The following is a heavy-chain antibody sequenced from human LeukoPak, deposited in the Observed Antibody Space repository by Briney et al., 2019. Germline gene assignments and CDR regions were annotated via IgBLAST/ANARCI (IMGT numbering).Heavy chain of an antibody. CDR1: GFTFSSYG. Sequence: PGGSLRLSCAASGFTFSSYGMYWVRQAPGKGLEWVAFIRYDGSNKYYSDSVKGRFTISRDNSKNTLYLQMNSLRAEDTAVYYCAKASPDYYYYYMDVWGKGTTVTVSS. CDR3: AKASPDYYYYYMDV. V-gene: IGHV3-30*02. CDR2: IRYDGSNK. J-gene: IGHJ6*03.